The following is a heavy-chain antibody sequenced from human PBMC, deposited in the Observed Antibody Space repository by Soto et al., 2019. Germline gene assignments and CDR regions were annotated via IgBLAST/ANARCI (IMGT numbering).Heavy chain of an antibody. CDR1: GFTFSSYG. CDR2: ISYDGSNK. CDR3: AKDVVVGATPGLGDYYYYYGMDV. V-gene: IGHV3-30*18. J-gene: IGHJ6*02. Sequence: QVQLVESGGGVVQPGRSLRLSCAASGFTFSSYGMHWVRQAPGKGLERVAVISYDGSNKYYADSVKGRFTISRDNSKNTRYLQMNSLRAEDTAVYYCAKDVVVGATPGLGDYYYYYGMDVWGQGTTVTVSS. D-gene: IGHD1-26*01.